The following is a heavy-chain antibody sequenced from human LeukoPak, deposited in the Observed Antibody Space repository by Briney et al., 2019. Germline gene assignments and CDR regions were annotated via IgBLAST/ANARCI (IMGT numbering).Heavy chain of an antibody. CDR1: GYTFTGYY. Sequence: GASVKVSCKASGYTFTGYYMHWVRQAPGQGLEWMGWINPNSGGTSYAQKFQGRVTMTRDTSISTAYMELSRLRSDDTAVYYCARGRTYFSGSPDYWGQGTLVTVSS. CDR2: INPNSGGT. V-gene: IGHV1-2*02. J-gene: IGHJ4*02. D-gene: IGHD1-26*01. CDR3: ARGRTYFSGSPDY.